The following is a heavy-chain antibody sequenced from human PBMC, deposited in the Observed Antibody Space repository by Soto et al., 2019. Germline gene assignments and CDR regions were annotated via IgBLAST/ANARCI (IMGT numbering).Heavy chain of an antibody. CDR2: ISTYNGYT. CDR1: GYTFTSYG. Sequence: QVQLVQSGAEVKKPGASVKVSCKASGYTFTSYGITWVRQAPGQGLEWMGWISTYNGYTDYAPKLQGRVTMTRDTSTSTAYMELRSLRSDDTAVYYCVSGSDFDYWGQGTLVTVSS. J-gene: IGHJ4*02. CDR3: VSGSDFDY. V-gene: IGHV1-18*01.